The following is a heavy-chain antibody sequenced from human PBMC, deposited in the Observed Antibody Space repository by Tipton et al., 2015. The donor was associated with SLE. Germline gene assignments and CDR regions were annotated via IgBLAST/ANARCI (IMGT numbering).Heavy chain of an antibody. J-gene: IGHJ3*01. Sequence: TLSLTCTVSGYSISSGYYWGWIRQPPGKGLEWIMSTHHSGNTYYSPSLKSRMTISVDTSKNQFSLNLKSVTAADTAVYYCARAPYCGADCHPDGFDVWGQGTMVTVSS. CDR1: GYSISSGYY. D-gene: IGHD2-21*02. V-gene: IGHV4-38-2*02. CDR2: THHSGNT. CDR3: ARAPYCGADCHPDGFDV.